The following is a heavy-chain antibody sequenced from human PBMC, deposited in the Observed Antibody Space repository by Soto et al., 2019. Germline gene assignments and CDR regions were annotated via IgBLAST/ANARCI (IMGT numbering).Heavy chain of an antibody. Sequence: ESGGGVVQPGRSLRLSCTASGFTFNSYGFNWVRQAPGKGLEWVAVIWYDGNTKYYADSVKGRFTISRDNLRSTVYLQKNSLTAEDTAVYYCARPLVAPVAGPYYYGMDVWGQGTTVTVSS. CDR1: GFTFNSYG. J-gene: IGHJ6*02. CDR2: IWYDGNTK. D-gene: IGHD6-19*01. CDR3: ARPLVAPVAGPYYYGMDV. V-gene: IGHV3-33*01.